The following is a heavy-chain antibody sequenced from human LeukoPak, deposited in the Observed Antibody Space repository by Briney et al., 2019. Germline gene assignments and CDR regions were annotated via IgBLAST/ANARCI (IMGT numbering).Heavy chain of an antibody. CDR1: GGSISSSSYY. J-gene: IGHJ4*02. CDR3: ARPPGPTTQGY. Sequence: PSETLSLTCTVSGGSISSSSYYWGWIRQPPGKGLEWIGSIYYSGSTYYNPSLKSRVTISVDTSKNQFSLKLSSVTAADTAVYYCARPPGPTTQGYWGQGTLVTVSS. CDR2: IYYSGST. V-gene: IGHV4-39*01. D-gene: IGHD4-11*01.